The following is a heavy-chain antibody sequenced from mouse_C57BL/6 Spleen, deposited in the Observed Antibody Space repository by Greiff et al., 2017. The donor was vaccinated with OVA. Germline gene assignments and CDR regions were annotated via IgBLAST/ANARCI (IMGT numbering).Heavy chain of an antibody. CDR2: IYPGSGNT. CDR1: GYTFTDYY. D-gene: IGHD1-1*01. Sequence: VQLVESGAELVRPGASVKLSCKASGYTFTDYYINWVKQRPGQGLEWIARIYPGSGNTYYNEKFKGKATLTAEKSSSTAYMQLSSLTSEDSAVYFCARGDGSSYYYAMDYWGQGTSVTVSS. V-gene: IGHV1-76*01. CDR3: ARGDGSSYYYAMDY. J-gene: IGHJ4*01.